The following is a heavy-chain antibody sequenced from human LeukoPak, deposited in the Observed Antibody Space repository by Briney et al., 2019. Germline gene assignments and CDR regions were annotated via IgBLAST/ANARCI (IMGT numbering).Heavy chain of an antibody. V-gene: IGHV4-31*03. Sequence: PSETLSLTCTVSGGSISSGGYYWSWIRQHPGKGLEGIGYIYYSGSTYYNPSLKSRVTISVDTSKNQFSLKLSSVTAADTAVYYCARAVAVATTPFDYWGQGTLVTVSS. CDR2: IYYSGST. CDR1: GGSISSGGYY. J-gene: IGHJ4*02. D-gene: IGHD5-24*01. CDR3: ARAVAVATTPFDY.